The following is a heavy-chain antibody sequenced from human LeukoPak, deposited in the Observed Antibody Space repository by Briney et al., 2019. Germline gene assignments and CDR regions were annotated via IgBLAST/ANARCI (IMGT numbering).Heavy chain of an antibody. CDR2: TYYSGST. Sequence: SETLSLTCTVSGGSISSYYWSWIRQPPGKGLEWIGYTYYSGSTNYNPSLKSRVTISVDTSKNQFSLKLSSVTAADTAVYYCARHVEQRLTPFDYWGQGILVTVSS. V-gene: IGHV4-59*08. CDR3: ARHVEQRLTPFDY. D-gene: IGHD6-19*01. CDR1: GGSISSYY. J-gene: IGHJ4*02.